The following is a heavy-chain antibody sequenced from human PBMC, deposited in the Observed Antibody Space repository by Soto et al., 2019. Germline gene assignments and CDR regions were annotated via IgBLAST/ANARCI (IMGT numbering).Heavy chain of an antibody. CDR2: INSDGSST. Sequence: GGSLRLSCAASGFTFSSYWMHWVRQAPGKGLVWVSRINSDGSSTSYADPVKGRFTISRDNAKNTLYLQMNSLRAEDTAVYYCAREESSSSGPSWSLSYYYGMDVWGQGTTVTVSS. CDR3: AREESSSSGPSWSLSYYYGMDV. V-gene: IGHV3-74*01. CDR1: GFTFSSYW. D-gene: IGHD6-6*01. J-gene: IGHJ6*02.